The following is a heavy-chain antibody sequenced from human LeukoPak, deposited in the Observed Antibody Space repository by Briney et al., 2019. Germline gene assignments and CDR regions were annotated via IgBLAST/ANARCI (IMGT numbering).Heavy chain of an antibody. Sequence: SGGSLRLSCAASGFTFSSYAMSWIRQPPGKGLEWIGEINHSGSTNYNPSLKSRVTISVDTSKNQFSLKLSSVTAADTAVYYCANLGYCSGGSCYGHNYYYYYMDVWGKGTTVTVSS. V-gene: IGHV4-34*08. CDR1: GFTFSSYA. CDR3: ANLGYCSGGSCYGHNYYYYYMDV. D-gene: IGHD2-15*01. J-gene: IGHJ6*03. CDR2: INHSGST.